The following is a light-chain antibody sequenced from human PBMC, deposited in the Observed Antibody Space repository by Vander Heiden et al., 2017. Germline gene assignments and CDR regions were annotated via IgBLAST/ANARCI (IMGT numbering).Light chain of an antibody. J-gene: IGLJ2*01. CDR2: TNN. V-gene: IGLV1-44*01. CDR1: SSNIGTNT. CDR3: AAWDDSLNGVV. Sequence: HSVLTQSPSASGTPRQRVTISGSGRSSNIGTNTVNWYQQLPGTAPKLLIYTNNQRPSGVPDRFSGSKSGTSASLAISGLQSEDEADYYCAAWDDSLNGVVFGGGTKLTVL.